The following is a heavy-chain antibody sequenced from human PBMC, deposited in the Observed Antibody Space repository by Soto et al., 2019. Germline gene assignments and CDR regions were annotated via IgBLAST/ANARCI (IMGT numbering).Heavy chain of an antibody. Sequence: QVHLVQSGAEVKKPGASVKVSCKCSGYTFTSYGITWVRQAPGQGLEWMGWISAHNDNTDYAQKLQGRVTVTRDTSTSTAYMELRSLRSDDTAAYYCARGRYGDYWGQGALVTVSS. CDR3: ARGRYGDY. J-gene: IGHJ4*02. CDR1: GYTFTSYG. V-gene: IGHV1-18*01. D-gene: IGHD1-1*01. CDR2: ISAHNDNT.